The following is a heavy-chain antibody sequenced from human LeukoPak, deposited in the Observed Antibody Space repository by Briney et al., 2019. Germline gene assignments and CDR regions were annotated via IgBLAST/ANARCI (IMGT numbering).Heavy chain of an antibody. CDR2: ISACNGNA. CDR3: ARDSGGSYFYVY. J-gene: IGHJ4*02. Sequence: ASVKVSCKASGYTFTSYGISWVRQAPGQGLEWMGRISACNGNANYAQKLQGRVTMTTDTSTSTAYMELRSLRSDDTAVYYCARDSGGSYFYVYWGQGTLVTVSS. V-gene: IGHV1-18*01. CDR1: GYTFTSYG. D-gene: IGHD1-26*01.